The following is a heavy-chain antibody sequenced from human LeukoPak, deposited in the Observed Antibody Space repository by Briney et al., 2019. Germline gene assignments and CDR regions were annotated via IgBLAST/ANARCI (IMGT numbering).Heavy chain of an antibody. J-gene: IGHJ5*02. CDR3: ASSITMVRGSWFDP. V-gene: IGHV4-61*01. Sequence: PSETLSLTCAVSGYSISSGYYWDWIRQPPGKGLEWIGYIYYSGSTNYNPSLKSRVTISVDTSKNQFSLKLSSVTAADTAVYYCASSITMVRGSWFDPWGQGTLVTVSS. CDR2: IYYSGST. CDR1: GYSISSGYY. D-gene: IGHD3-10*01.